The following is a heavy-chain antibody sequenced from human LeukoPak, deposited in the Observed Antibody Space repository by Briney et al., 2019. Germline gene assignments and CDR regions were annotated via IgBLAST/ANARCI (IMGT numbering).Heavy chain of an antibody. CDR3: ARGGSNYLDPIDY. Sequence: PGVSLRLSCAASGFTFSRYWMSWVRQAPGTGLEWVATRKEDGSEKDYVDSMKGRFIISRDNAKNSLYLQMNSLRVEDTAVYYCARGGSNYLDPIDYWGQGTLVTVSS. V-gene: IGHV3-7*01. D-gene: IGHD4-11*01. CDR1: GFTFSRYW. J-gene: IGHJ4*02. CDR2: RKEDGSEK.